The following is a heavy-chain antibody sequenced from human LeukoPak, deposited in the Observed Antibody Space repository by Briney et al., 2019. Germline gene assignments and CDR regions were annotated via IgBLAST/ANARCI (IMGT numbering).Heavy chain of an antibody. CDR2: ISWNSGSI. CDR1: GFTFDDYA. V-gene: IGHV3-9*01. CDR3: ARDGHYYDSSGSFDY. D-gene: IGHD3-22*01. J-gene: IGHJ4*02. Sequence: GRSLRLSCAASGFTFDDYAMHWVRQAPGKGLEWVSGISWNSGSIGYADSVKGRFTISRDNAKNSLYLQMNSLRAEDTAVYYCARDGHYYDSSGSFDYWGQGTLVTVSS.